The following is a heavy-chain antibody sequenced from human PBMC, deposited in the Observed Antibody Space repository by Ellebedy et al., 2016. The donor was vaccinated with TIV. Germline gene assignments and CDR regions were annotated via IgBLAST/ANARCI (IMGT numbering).Heavy chain of an antibody. CDR1: GYTLTELS. CDR3: ATRSLRITMVRGDPYYYYGMDV. Sequence: ASVKVSCKVSGYTLTELSMHWVRQAPGRGLEWMGGFDPEDGETIYAQKFQGRVNMNEDTSTDTAYMELSSLRSEDTAVYYCATRSLRITMVRGDPYYYYGMDVWGQGTTVTVSS. D-gene: IGHD3-10*01. J-gene: IGHJ6*02. V-gene: IGHV1-24*01. CDR2: FDPEDGET.